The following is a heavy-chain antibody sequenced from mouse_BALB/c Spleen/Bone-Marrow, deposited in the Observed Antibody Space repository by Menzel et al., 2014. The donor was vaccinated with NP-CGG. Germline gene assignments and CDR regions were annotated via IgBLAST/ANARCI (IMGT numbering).Heavy chain of an antibody. D-gene: IGHD2-4*01. V-gene: IGHV1-7*01. CDR3: ARNYDYDGGYYAMDH. CDR1: GYNFISYW. CDR2: IDPSTGYT. Sequence: QVQIPQSGAELAKPGASVKMSCKASGYNFISYWMHWVKQRPGQGLEWIGYIDPSTGYTEYNQKFKDKATLTADKSSSKAYMQLSSLTSEDSAVYYCARNYDYDGGYYAMDHRGQSTSVTDSS. J-gene: IGHJ4*01.